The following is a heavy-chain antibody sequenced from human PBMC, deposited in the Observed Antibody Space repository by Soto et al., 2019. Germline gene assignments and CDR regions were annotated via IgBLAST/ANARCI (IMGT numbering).Heavy chain of an antibody. Sequence: EVQLLESGGGLVQRGGSQRLSCAASGFTFTSYVMSWGRQAPGKGLEWVAGISGGGSTAFYADSVKGRFTISRDNAKNTLVLQMDSLRAEDTAIYYCAKDSNKYSSSLRGRYFDYWGQGTLVTVSS. J-gene: IGHJ4*02. CDR3: AKDSNKYSSSLRGRYFDY. V-gene: IGHV3-23*01. CDR1: GFTFTSYV. D-gene: IGHD3-22*01. CDR2: ISGGGSTA.